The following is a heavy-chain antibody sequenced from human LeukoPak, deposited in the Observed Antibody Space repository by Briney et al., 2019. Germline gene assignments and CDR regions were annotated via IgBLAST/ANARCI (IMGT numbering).Heavy chain of an antibody. CDR2: IKEDGSQI. D-gene: IGHD6-19*01. J-gene: IGHJ4*02. V-gene: IGHV3-7*01. CDR1: GFTFSKYW. Sequence: GGSLRLPCAGTGFTFSKYWMNWVRQAPGKGLEWVANIKEDGSQIYYADSVKGRFTISRDNPKNSVSLQMNSLGAEDTAVYYCAGSSGWLFDYWGQGTLVAASS. CDR3: AGSSGWLFDY.